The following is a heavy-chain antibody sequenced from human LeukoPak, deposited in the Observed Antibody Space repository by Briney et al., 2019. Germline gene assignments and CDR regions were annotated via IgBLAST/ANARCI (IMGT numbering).Heavy chain of an antibody. D-gene: IGHD3-22*01. V-gene: IGHV3-21*01. CDR1: GFTFSSYS. CDR2: ISSSSSYI. CDR3: AGAVNYYDSSGYFGQDDAFDI. J-gene: IGHJ3*02. Sequence: GGSLRLSCAASGFTFSSYSMNWVRQAPGKGLEWVSSISSSSSYIYYADSVKGRFTISRDNAKNSLYLQMNSLRAEDTAVYYCAGAVNYYDSSGYFGQDDAFDIWGQGTMVTVSS.